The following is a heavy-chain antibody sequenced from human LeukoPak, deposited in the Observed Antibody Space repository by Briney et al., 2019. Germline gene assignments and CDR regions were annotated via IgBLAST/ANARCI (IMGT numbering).Heavy chain of an antibody. CDR1: GFTFSTYT. Sequence: PGGSLRLSCAASGFTFSTYTMNWVRQTPGRGLEWVSSIDGTTYYKDYADAVKGRFTISRDNAKNSLYLQMNGLRAEDTAIYYCARGSEYSSSSGEFDHWGQGTLVTVSS. J-gene: IGHJ4*02. V-gene: IGHV3-21*01. D-gene: IGHD6-6*01. CDR3: ARGSEYSSSSGEFDH. CDR2: IDGTTYYK.